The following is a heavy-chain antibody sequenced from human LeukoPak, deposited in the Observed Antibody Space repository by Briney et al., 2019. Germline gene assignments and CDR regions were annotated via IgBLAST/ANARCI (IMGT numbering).Heavy chain of an antibody. J-gene: IGHJ6*02. CDR2: INHSGST. CDR3: AIADYGDYGARIDYYGMGV. V-gene: IGHV4-34*01. D-gene: IGHD4-17*01. CDR1: GGSFSGYY. Sequence: PSETLSLTCTVYGGSFSGYYWSWIRQPPGKGLEWIGEINHSGSTNYNPSLKSRVTISVDTPKNQFSLKLSSVTAADTAVYYCAIADYGDYGARIDYYGMGVWGQGTTVTVSS.